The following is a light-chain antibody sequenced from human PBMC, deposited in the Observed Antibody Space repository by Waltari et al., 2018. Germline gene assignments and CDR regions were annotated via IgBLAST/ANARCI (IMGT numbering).Light chain of an antibody. J-gene: IGLJ1*01. Sequence: QSVLTQPPSVSGPPGQRVTISCTGSSPNIGGYNVSWYQQLPGTTPKLLIYQDNKRPSGVSDRFSGSKSGTSASLTITGLQTEDEADYYCLSYDSSLSAYIFGAGTRLTVL. CDR1: SPNIGGYN. CDR3: LSYDSSLSAYI. V-gene: IGLV1-40*01. CDR2: QDN.